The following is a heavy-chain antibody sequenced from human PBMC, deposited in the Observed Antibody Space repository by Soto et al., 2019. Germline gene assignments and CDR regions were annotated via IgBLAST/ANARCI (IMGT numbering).Heavy chain of an antibody. D-gene: IGHD5-18*01. CDR1: GDSISNSY. CDR2: IYHSGST. Sequence: PXETLSLTCTVSGDSISNSYWSWIRQPPGKGLEWIGYIYHSGSTNYNPSLKSRVTISVDTSKNQFSLKLKSVTAADTAVYYCARDRIPAARYYHYGMDVWGQGNTVTVSS. V-gene: IGHV4-59*12. J-gene: IGHJ6*02. CDR3: ARDRIPAARYYHYGMDV.